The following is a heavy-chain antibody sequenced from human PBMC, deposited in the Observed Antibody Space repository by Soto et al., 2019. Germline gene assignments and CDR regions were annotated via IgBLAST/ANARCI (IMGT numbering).Heavy chain of an antibody. J-gene: IGHJ6*02. CDR1: GGTFSSYA. V-gene: IGHV1-69*13. Sequence: SVKVSCKASGGTFSSYAISWVRQAPGQGLEWMGGIIPIFGTANYAQKFQGRVTITADESTSTAYMELSSLRSEDTAVYYCASGDNYEVRGYSHYCRGGWGQGTTVTVSS. D-gene: IGHD3-10*01. CDR2: IIPIFGTA. CDR3: ASGDNYEVRGYSHYCRGG.